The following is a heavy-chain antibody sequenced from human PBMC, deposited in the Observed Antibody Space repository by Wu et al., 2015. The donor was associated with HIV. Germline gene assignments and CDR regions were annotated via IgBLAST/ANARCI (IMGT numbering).Heavy chain of an antibody. CDR1: GGNDGGTFSSHP. V-gene: IGHV1-69*11. D-gene: IGHD2-2*01. CDR2: IIPRLGTT. J-gene: IGHJ3*01. Sequence: HVQLVQSGTEVKKPGSSVKVSCKAYGGNDGGTFSSHPISWVRQAPGKGLEWMGGIIPRLGTTNYAQIFQGRVTITADESTRTVYMELSGLISEDTAMYYCAREDASKGAFDVWGQGTMVTVSS. CDR3: AREDASKGAFDV.